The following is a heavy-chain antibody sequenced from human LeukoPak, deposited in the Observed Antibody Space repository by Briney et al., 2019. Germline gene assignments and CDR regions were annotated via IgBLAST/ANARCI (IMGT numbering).Heavy chain of an antibody. J-gene: IGHJ4*02. V-gene: IGHV4-39*01. CDR3: ARRGDYYDSSGYDY. D-gene: IGHD3-22*01. CDR1: GGSLSSSSYY. Sequence: SETLSLTCTVSGGSLSSSSYYWGWIRQPPGKGLEWLGSIYYSGRPYYNPSLKSRVTISVDTSKNQFSLKLSSVTAADTAVYYCARRGDYYDSSGYDYWGQGTLVTVSS. CDR2: IYYSGRP.